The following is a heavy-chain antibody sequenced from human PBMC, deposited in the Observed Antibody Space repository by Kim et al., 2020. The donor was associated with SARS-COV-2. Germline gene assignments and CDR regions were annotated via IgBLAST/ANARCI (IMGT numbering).Heavy chain of an antibody. CDR1: GFTFSSYA. CDR3: AKGDCSSTSCYRTPDF. D-gene: IGHD2-2*01. J-gene: IGHJ4*02. CDR2: ISGSGGNT. Sequence: GASLRLSCAXSGFTFSSYAMSWVRQAPGKGLEWVSGISGSGGNTYYADSVKGRFTISRDNSKNTLYLQMNSLRAEDTAVYYCAKGDCSSTSCYRTPDFWGQGTLVTVSS. V-gene: IGHV3-23*01.